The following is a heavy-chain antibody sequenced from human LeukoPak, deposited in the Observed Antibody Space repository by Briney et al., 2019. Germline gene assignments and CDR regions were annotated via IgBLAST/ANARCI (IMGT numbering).Heavy chain of an antibody. CDR3: TTMGLPYYFDY. D-gene: IGHD3-10*01. J-gene: IGHJ4*02. CDR2: IYSGGST. CDR1: GFPFGTYA. V-gene: IGHV3-53*01. Sequence: GGSLRLSCTGSGFPFGTYAMSWVRQAPGKGLEWVSVIYSGGSTYYADSVKGRFTISRDNSKNTLYLQMNSLRAEDTAVYYCTTMGLPYYFDYWGQGTLVTVSS.